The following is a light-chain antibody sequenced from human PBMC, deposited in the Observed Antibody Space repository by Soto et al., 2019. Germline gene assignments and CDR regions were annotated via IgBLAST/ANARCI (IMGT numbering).Light chain of an antibody. Sequence: DIHMTQSPSTLSASVGDRATITCRASESINNWVAWYQQKPGKAPKLLISSASTLESGVPSRFSGSGSGTEFTLTISSVQPDDFATYYCHQYNRYLWTFGQGTKV. CDR2: SAS. CDR1: ESINNW. J-gene: IGKJ1*01. CDR3: HQYNRYLWT. V-gene: IGKV1-5*01.